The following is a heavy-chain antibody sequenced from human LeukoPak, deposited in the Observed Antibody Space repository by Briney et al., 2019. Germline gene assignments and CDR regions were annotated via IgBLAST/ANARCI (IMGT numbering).Heavy chain of an antibody. D-gene: IGHD6-13*01. CDR2: MSGYNGNP. CDR3: ARSRAAAGYYMDV. CDR1: GYSFTTYG. V-gene: IGHV1-18*01. J-gene: IGHJ6*03. Sequence: ASVKVSCKASGYSFTTYGINWVRQAPGQGLEWMGWMSGYNGNPNYAEKFQGRVTMSTDTSTGTAYMELRSLSSDDTAVYYCARSRAAAGYYMDVWGKGTTVTVSS.